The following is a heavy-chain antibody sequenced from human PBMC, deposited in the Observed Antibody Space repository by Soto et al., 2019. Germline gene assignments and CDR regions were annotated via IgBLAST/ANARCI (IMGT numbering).Heavy chain of an antibody. J-gene: IGHJ4*02. D-gene: IGHD3-9*01. CDR2: IYYSGST. CDR3: ARAVPRYFDYDY. Sequence: SETLSLTCTVSGGSISSYYWSWIRQPPGKGLEWIGYIYYSGSTNYNPSLKSRVTISVDTSKNQFSLKLSSVTAADTAVYYCARAVPRYFDYDYWGQGTLVTVSS. CDR1: GGSISSYY. V-gene: IGHV4-59*01.